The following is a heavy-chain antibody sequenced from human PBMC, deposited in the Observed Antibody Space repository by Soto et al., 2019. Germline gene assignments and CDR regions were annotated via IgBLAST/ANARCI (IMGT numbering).Heavy chain of an antibody. CDR3: ARALLRYFDWYNWFDP. CDR1: GYTFTSYG. Sequence: ASVKVSCKASGYTFTSYGISWVRQAPGQGLEWMGWISAYNGNTNYAQKLQGRVTMTTDTSTSTAYMELRSLRSDDTAVYYCARALLRYFDWYNWFDPWGQGTLVTVSS. J-gene: IGHJ5*02. V-gene: IGHV1-18*04. D-gene: IGHD3-9*01. CDR2: ISAYNGNT.